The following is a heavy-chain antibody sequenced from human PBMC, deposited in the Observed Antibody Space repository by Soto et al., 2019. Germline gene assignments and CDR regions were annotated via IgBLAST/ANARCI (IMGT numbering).Heavy chain of an antibody. D-gene: IGHD3-10*01. CDR1: GFTFSSYW. CDR3: ASWDYYGSGSSDY. Sequence: HPGGSLRLSCAASGFTFSSYWMHWVRQAPGKGLVWVSRINSDGSSTSYADSVKGRFTISRDNAKNTLYLQMNSLRAEDTAVYYCASWDYYGSGSSDYWGQGTLVTVSS. CDR2: INSDGSST. V-gene: IGHV3-74*01. J-gene: IGHJ4*02.